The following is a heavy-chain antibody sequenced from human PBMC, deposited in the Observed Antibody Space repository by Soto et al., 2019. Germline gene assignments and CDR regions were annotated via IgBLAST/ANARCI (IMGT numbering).Heavy chain of an antibody. V-gene: IGHV1-69*01. CDR1: GGTFSSYA. CDR2: IIPIFCTA. D-gene: IGHD4-17*01. Sequence: QVQLVQSGAEVKKPGSSVKVSCKASGGTFSSYAISWVRQAPGQGLEWMGVIIPIFCTANYAQKFQGRVTITADESTITAYRELSSLRSEDTAVYYCAGPRVRDGSYGYYSFDYWGQGTLVTVSS. CDR3: AGPRVRDGSYGYYSFDY. J-gene: IGHJ4*02.